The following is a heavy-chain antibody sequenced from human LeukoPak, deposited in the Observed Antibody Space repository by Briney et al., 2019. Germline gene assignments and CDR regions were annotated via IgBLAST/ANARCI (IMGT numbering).Heavy chain of an antibody. CDR2: INSDGSST. D-gene: IGHD3-10*01. Sequence: GGSLRLSCAASGFTFSSYWMHWVRQAPGKGLVWVSRINSDGSSTSYADSVKGRFTISRDNAKNTLYLQMNSLRAEDTAVYYCARDTYGSGSYYNAPLDYWGQGTLVTVSS. CDR1: GFTFSSYW. V-gene: IGHV3-74*01. CDR3: ARDTYGSGSYYNAPLDY. J-gene: IGHJ4*02.